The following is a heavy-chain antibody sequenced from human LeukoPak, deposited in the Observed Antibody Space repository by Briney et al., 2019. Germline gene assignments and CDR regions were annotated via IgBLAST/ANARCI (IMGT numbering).Heavy chain of an antibody. Sequence: PGRSLRLSCAASGFTFDDYAMHWVRQAPGKGLEWVSGISWNSGSIGYADSVKGRFTISRDNAKNSLYLQMNSLRAEDTAVYYCARGSNYGLGAFDIWGQGTMVTVSS. V-gene: IGHV3-9*01. J-gene: IGHJ3*02. CDR1: GFTFDDYA. CDR2: ISWNSGSI. D-gene: IGHD1-7*01. CDR3: ARGSNYGLGAFDI.